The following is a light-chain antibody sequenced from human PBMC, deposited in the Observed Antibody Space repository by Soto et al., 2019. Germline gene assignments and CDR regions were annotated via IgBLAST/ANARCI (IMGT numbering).Light chain of an antibody. CDR1: QSVSSSY. CDR3: QQYGSSPLT. CDR2: GAS. J-gene: IGKJ4*01. V-gene: IGKV3-20*01. Sequence: EIVLTQSPGTLSLSPGERATLSCRVSQSVSSSYLAWYQQKPGQAPRLLNYGASSRATGIPDRFSGSGSGTDFTLTISRLEPEDFAVYYCQQYGSSPLTFGGGTKVDIK.